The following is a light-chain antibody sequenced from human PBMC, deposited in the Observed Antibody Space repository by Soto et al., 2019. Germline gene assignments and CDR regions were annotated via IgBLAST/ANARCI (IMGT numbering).Light chain of an antibody. CDR3: CSSAGSSTFVV. J-gene: IGLJ2*01. V-gene: IGLV2-23*03. Sequence: QSALTQPSSVSRTPGQSITISCTRTSSDGGSYNRVSWYQQHPGKAPKLMIYEGSKQPSGGSNRFSGSKSGNTACLTISALLADDEAAYYCCSSAGSSTFVVFGGGTKLTVL. CDR1: SSDGGSYNR. CDR2: EGS.